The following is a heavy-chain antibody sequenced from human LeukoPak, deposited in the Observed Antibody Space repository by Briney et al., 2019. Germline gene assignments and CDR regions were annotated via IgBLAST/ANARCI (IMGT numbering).Heavy chain of an antibody. Sequence: GRSLRLSCAASGFTFSSYGMHWVRQAPGKGLEWVAVIWYDGSNKYYADSVKGRFTISRDNSKNTLYLQMNSLRAEDTAVYYCARVWGKSRYFDWLLGYWGQGTLVTVSS. CDR2: IWYDGSNK. D-gene: IGHD3-9*01. CDR1: GFTFSSYG. V-gene: IGHV3-33*01. CDR3: ARVWGKSRYFDWLLGY. J-gene: IGHJ4*02.